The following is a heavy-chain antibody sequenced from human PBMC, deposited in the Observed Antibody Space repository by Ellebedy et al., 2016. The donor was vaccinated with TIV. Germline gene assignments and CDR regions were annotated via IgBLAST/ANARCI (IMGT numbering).Heavy chain of an antibody. V-gene: IGHV3-21*04. CDR1: GFTFSSYS. CDR2: ISSSSSYI. J-gene: IGHJ4*02. D-gene: IGHD6-6*01. CDR3: ARQTVIGYSSSSPSISFDY. Sequence: GESLKISXAASGFTFSSYSMNWVRQAPGKGLEWVSSISSSSSYIYYADSVKGRFTISRDNAKNSLYLQMNSLRAEDTAVYYCARQTVIGYSSSSPSISFDYWGQGTLVTVSS.